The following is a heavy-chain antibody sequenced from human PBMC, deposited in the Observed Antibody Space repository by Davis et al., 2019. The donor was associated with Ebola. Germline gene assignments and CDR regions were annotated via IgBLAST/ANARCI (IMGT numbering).Heavy chain of an antibody. CDR1: GYSFTSYW. Sequence: GESLKISCKGSGYSFTSYWISWVRQMPGKGLEWMGRIDPSDSYTNYSPSFQGHVTISADKSISTAYLQWSSLKASDTAMYYCARPYCTNGVCPWDAFDIWGQGTMVTVTS. V-gene: IGHV5-10-1*01. J-gene: IGHJ3*02. CDR3: ARPYCTNGVCPWDAFDI. CDR2: IDPSDSYT. D-gene: IGHD2-8*01.